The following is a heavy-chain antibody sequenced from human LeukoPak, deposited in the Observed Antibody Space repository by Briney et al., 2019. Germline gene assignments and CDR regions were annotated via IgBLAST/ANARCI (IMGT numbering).Heavy chain of an antibody. CDR2: IYYSGST. J-gene: IGHJ4*02. CDR1: GGSISSYY. CDR3: ASLEVGATAD. D-gene: IGHD1-26*01. V-gene: IGHV4-39*01. Sequence: PSETLSLTCTVSGGSISSYYWSWIRQPPGKGLEWIGSIYYSGSTYYNPSLKSRVTISVDTSKNQFSLKLSSVTAADTAVYYCASLEVGATADWGQGTLVTVSS.